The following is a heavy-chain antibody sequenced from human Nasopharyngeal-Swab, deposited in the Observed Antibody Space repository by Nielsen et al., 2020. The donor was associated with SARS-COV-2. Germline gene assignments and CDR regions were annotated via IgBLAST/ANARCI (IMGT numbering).Heavy chain of an antibody. D-gene: IGHD2-15*01. CDR3: ARGGRWWAKTSRANNWFDP. Sequence: VRQAPGKGLEWVSYISSSSSTIYYADSVKGRFTISRDNAKNSLYLQMNSLRAEDTAVYYCARGGRWWAKTSRANNWFDPWGQGTLVTVSS. CDR2: ISSSSSTI. J-gene: IGHJ5*02. V-gene: IGHV3-48*04.